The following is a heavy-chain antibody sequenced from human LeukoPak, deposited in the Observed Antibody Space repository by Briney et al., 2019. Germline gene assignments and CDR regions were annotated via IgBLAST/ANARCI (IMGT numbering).Heavy chain of an antibody. J-gene: IGHJ5*02. V-gene: IGHV3-21*01. CDR2: ISSGSSFM. CDR3: ARDYYDSSGSSWFDP. CDR1: GFTFSSYG. Sequence: GGSLRLSCAASGFTFSSYGMSWVRQAPGKGLEWVSSISSGSSFMYYADSVKGRFTISRDNAKNSLYLQMNSLRAKDTALYYCARDYYDSSGSSWFDPWGQGTLVTVSS. D-gene: IGHD3-22*01.